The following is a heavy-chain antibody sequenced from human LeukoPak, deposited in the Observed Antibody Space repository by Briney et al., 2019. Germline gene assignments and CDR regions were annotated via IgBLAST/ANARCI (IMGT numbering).Heavy chain of an antibody. V-gene: IGHV3-7*01. CDR3: ARDVVEWELPASIYYYYYMDV. J-gene: IGHJ6*03. D-gene: IGHD1-26*01. CDR2: IKQDGSEK. CDR1: GFTFSSYW. Sequence: GGSLRLSCAASGFTFSSYWMSWVRQAPGKGLEWVANIKQDGSEKDYVDSVKGRFTISRDNAKNSLYLQMNSLRAEDTAVYYCARDVVEWELPASIYYYYYMDVWGKGTTVTVSS.